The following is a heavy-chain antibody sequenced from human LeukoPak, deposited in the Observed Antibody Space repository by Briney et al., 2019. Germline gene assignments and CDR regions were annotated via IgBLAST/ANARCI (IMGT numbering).Heavy chain of an antibody. CDR3: ARVLFNSGYDY. D-gene: IGHD4-23*01. CDR1: GYTFTGAY. Sequence: ASVNVSCKASGYTFTGAYMHWVRQAPGQGLEWVGWINPNSGETKFAPKFQGRVTMTRDTSLSTAFMDLGGLRSDDTAVYYCARVLFNSGYDYWGQGSLVTVSS. V-gene: IGHV1-2*02. CDR2: INPNSGET. J-gene: IGHJ4*02.